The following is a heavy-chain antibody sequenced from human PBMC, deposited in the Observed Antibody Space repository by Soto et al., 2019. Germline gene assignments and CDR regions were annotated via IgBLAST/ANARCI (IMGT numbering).Heavy chain of an antibody. CDR2: IIPIFGTA. J-gene: IGHJ6*02. CDR1: GGTFSSYA. CDR3: ARDRSPSSFYYYYGMDV. Sequence: SVKVSCKASGGTFSSYAISWVLEAPGEGLEWMGGIIPIFGTANYAQKFQGRVTITADESTSTAYMELSSLRSEDTAVYYCARDRSPSSFYYYYGMDVWGQGTTVTVSS. D-gene: IGHD6-13*01. V-gene: IGHV1-69*13.